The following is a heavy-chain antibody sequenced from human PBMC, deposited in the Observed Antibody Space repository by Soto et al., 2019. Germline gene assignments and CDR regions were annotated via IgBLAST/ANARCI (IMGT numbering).Heavy chain of an antibody. Sequence: PGGSLRLSCAASGFTFSSYAMSWVRQAPGKGLEWVSAISGSGGSTFYADSVRGRFTISRDDSKNTLYLQMSSLRAEDTAVYYCVKDRCSCNSSAYRCDCWGQGPLVTVSS. V-gene: IGHV3-23*01. CDR3: VKDRCSCNSSAYRCDC. CDR1: GFTFSSYA. D-gene: IGHD3-22*01. J-gene: IGHJ4*02. CDR2: ISGSGGST.